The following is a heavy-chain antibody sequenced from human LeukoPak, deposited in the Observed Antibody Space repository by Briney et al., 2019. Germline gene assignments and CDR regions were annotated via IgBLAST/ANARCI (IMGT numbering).Heavy chain of an antibody. CDR3: ARSFGRGRTVTTFGY. D-gene: IGHD4-17*01. V-gene: IGHV1-2*02. Sequence: ASVKVSCKASGYTFTGYYMHWVRQAPGQGLEWMGWINPNSGGTNYAQKFQGRVTMTRDTSISTAYMELSRLRSDDTAVYYCARSFGRGRTVTTFGYWGQGTLVTVSS. CDR2: INPNSGGT. J-gene: IGHJ4*02. CDR1: GYTFTGYY.